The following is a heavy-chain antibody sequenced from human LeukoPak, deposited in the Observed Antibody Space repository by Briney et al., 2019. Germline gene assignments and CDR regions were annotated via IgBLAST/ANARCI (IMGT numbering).Heavy chain of an antibody. V-gene: IGHV4-59*01. J-gene: IGHJ5*02. CDR1: GGSISSYY. CDR2: VCYSGST. Sequence: SETLSFTCTVSGGSISSYYWSWIRQPPGKGLEWIGYVCYSGSTNSNPSLKSRVTISVDTSKNQFSLKVSSVTAADTAIYYCARGYNWFDPWGQGTLVTVPS. CDR3: ARGYNWFDP.